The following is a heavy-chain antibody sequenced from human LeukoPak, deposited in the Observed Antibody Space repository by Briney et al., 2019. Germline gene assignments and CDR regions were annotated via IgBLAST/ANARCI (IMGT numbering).Heavy chain of an antibody. Sequence: GGSLRLSCAASGFTFSSYSMNWVRQAPGKGLEWVPSISSSSSYIYYADSVKGRFTISRDNSKNTLYLQMNSLRAEDTAVYYCARDGDYGDYALDYWGQGTLVTVSS. D-gene: IGHD4-17*01. CDR3: ARDGDYGDYALDY. J-gene: IGHJ4*02. CDR2: ISSSSSYI. V-gene: IGHV3-21*03. CDR1: GFTFSSYS.